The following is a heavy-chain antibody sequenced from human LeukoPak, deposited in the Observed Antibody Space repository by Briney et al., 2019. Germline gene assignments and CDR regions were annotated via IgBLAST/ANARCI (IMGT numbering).Heavy chain of an antibody. Sequence: ASVKVSCKAAGYTFTSYDINWVRQATGQGPEWMGWMNPNGGNTGYAQKFQGRVTISRNSSTNTAYMELSSLRPEDTAVYYCARGGRDCSGGSCYRWFDPWGQGTLVTVSS. D-gene: IGHD2-15*01. J-gene: IGHJ5*02. V-gene: IGHV1-8*03. CDR1: GYTFTSYD. CDR3: ARGGRDCSGGSCYRWFDP. CDR2: MNPNGGNT.